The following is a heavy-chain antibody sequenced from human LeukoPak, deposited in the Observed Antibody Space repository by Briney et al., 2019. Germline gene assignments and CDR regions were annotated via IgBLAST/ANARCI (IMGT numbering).Heavy chain of an antibody. D-gene: IGHD5-18*01. CDR3: ARRDTSKYYFDY. CDR2: IYYSGST. J-gene: IGHJ4*02. Sequence: SETLSLTCTVSGGSISISSYYWGWIRQPPGKGLEWIGTIYYSGSTYYNPSLKSRLTISVDTSKSQFSLKLSSVTAADKAVYYCARRDTSKYYFDYWGQGTLVTVSS. CDR1: GGSISISSYY. V-gene: IGHV4-39*01.